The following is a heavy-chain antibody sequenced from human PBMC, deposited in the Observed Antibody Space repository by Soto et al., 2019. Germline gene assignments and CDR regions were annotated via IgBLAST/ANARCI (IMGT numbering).Heavy chain of an antibody. J-gene: IGHJ5*02. CDR2: ISSSSSTI. CDR1: GFTFSSYS. D-gene: IGHD6-6*01. Sequence: PGGSLRLSCAASGFTFSSYSMNWVRQAPGKGLEWVSYISSSSSTIYYADSVKGRFTISRDNAKNSLYLQMNSLRAEDTAVYYCARDSRYYPYSSSPANLFDPWGQGTLVTVSS. V-gene: IGHV3-48*04. CDR3: ARDSRYYPYSSSPANLFDP.